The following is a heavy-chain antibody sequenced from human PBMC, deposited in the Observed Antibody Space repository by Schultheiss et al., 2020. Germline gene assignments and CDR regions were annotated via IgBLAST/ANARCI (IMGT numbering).Heavy chain of an antibody. J-gene: IGHJ4*01. CDR2: INSDGSST. CDR3: ARDEGYDILTGTPRNNYFDY. D-gene: IGHD3-9*01. CDR1: GFTFSSYW. Sequence: GGSLRLSCAASGFTFSSYWMHWVRQAPGKGLVWVSRINSDGSSTSYADSVKGRFTISRDNAKNSLYLQMNSLRAEDTAVYYCARDEGYDILTGTPRNNYFDYWGHGTLVTVSS. V-gene: IGHV3-74*01.